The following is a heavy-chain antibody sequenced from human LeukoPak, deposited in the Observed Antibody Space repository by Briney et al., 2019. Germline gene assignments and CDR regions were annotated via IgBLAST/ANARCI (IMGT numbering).Heavy chain of an antibody. V-gene: IGHV3-48*03. Sequence: PGGSLRLSCAGSGFTFSSYEMNWVRQAPGKGLEWISYISNSGSTKYCADSVKGRFTISRDNAKNSLYMQMNSLRAEDTAVYYCAAVIDYWGQGTLVTVSS. J-gene: IGHJ4*02. CDR2: ISNSGSTK. CDR3: AAVIDY. CDR1: GFTFSSYE.